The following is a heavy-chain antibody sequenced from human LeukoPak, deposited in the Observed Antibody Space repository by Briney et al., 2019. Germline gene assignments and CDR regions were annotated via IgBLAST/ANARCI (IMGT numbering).Heavy chain of an antibody. Sequence: PSETLSLTRAVYGGSFSGYYWSWIRQPPGKGLEWIGEISHSGSTNYNPSLKSRVTISVDTSKNQFSLKLSSVTAADTAVYYCARGLYYFDYWGQGTLVTVSS. CDR1: GGSFSGYY. V-gene: IGHV4-34*01. CDR3: ARGLYYFDY. CDR2: ISHSGST. J-gene: IGHJ4*02.